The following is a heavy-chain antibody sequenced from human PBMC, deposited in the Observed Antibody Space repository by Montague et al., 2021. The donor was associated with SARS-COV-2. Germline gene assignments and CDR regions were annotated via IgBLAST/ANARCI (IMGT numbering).Heavy chain of an antibody. V-gene: IGHV3-9*01. J-gene: IGHJ6*02. Sequence: SLILSCAVSGFNFESYAMHWVRQAPVKGLEWVAGFSLDTDRIDYXDSVKGRFIASRDKAQDTLYLQMSSLRPEDSAVYYCGKDLTPGGMDVWGQGTTVIVSS. CDR3: GKDLTPGGMDV. CDR2: FSLDTDRI. D-gene: IGHD3-10*01. CDR1: GFNFESYA.